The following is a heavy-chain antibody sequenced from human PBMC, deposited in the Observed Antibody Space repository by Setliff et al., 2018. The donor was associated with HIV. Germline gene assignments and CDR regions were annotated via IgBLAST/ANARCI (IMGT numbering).Heavy chain of an antibody. D-gene: IGHD3-22*01. Sequence: PGESLKISCKASGYSFSSYWIGWVRQMPGKGLEWMGIIFPGDSDIKYNPSFQGQVTISVDKSITTAYLQWSSLKASDTAIYYCAKKGGDQWLFGGYAFDIGGQRTMVTVSS. CDR3: AKKGGDQWLFGGYAFDI. V-gene: IGHV5-51*01. CDR2: IFPGDSDI. CDR1: GYSFSSYW. J-gene: IGHJ3*02.